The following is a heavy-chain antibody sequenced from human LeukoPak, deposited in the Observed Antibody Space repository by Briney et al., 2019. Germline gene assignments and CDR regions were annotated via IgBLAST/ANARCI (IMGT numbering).Heavy chain of an antibody. CDR2: IHYSGST. D-gene: IGHD5-24*01. Sequence: SETLSLTCTVSGDSVSSYYWSWIRQPPGKGLEWIGYIHYSGSTNYNPSLKSRVTISGDTSKNQFSLKLNSVTAADTAVYYCAREVEMATQFDYWGQGTLVTVSS. V-gene: IGHV4-59*02. CDR1: GDSVSSYY. J-gene: IGHJ4*02. CDR3: AREVEMATQFDY.